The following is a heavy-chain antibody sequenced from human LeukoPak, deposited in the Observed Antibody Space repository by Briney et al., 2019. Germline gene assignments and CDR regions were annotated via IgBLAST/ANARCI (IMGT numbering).Heavy chain of an antibody. CDR1: GFTFDDYA. Sequence: GGSLRLSCAASGFTFDDYAMHWVRQAPGKGLEWVSLISGDGGSTHYADSVKGRFTISRDNSKNSLYLQMNSLRTEDTALYYCAKDRRIREQLDYWGQGTLVTVSS. D-gene: IGHD1/OR15-1a*01. CDR3: AKDRRIREQLDY. CDR2: ISGDGGST. J-gene: IGHJ4*02. V-gene: IGHV3-43*02.